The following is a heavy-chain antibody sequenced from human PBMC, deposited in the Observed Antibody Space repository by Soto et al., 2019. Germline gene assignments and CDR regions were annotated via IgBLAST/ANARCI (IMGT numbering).Heavy chain of an antibody. D-gene: IGHD3-9*01. V-gene: IGHV3-30*18. CDR3: AKDRDVEWLFESMDV. CDR2: ISYDGSNK. CDR1: GFTFSSYG. J-gene: IGHJ6*02. Sequence: QVQLVESGGGVVQPGRSLRLSCAASGFTFSSYGMHWVRQAPGKGLEWVAVISYDGSNKYYADSVKGRFTISRDNSKNTLYLQMNSLRAEDTAVYYCAKDRDVEWLFESMDVWGQGTTVTVSS.